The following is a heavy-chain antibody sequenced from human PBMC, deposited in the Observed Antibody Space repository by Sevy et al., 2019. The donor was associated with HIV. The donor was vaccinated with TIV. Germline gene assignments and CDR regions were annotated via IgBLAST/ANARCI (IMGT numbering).Heavy chain of an antibody. D-gene: IGHD3-22*01. CDR2: IGGSVGST. CDR1: GFTFSIYA. V-gene: IGHV3-23*01. CDR3: AKDQLYDTSFFDY. J-gene: IGHJ4*02. Sequence: GGSLRLSCAASGFTFSIYAMSWVRQAPGKGLDWVSGIGGSVGSTYYADSVKGRFTISRDNSKNTLYLQMNSLRAEDTAVYYCAKDQLYDTSFFDYWGQGTLVTVSS.